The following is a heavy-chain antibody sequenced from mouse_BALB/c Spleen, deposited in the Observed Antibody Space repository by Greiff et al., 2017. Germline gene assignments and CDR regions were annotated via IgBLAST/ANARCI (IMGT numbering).Heavy chain of an antibody. J-gene: IGHJ4*01. Sequence: QVHVKQSGAELTGPGASVKMSCKASGYTFTNYTIHWVKQRPGPGLEWIGYINPSSGYSNYNQKFKDKATLTADKSSSTAYMQLTSLTSEDSAVYYCARSRGNYLYYTMDYWGQGTSVTVSS. CDR2: INPSSGYS. CDR3: ARSRGNYLYYTMDY. D-gene: IGHD2-1*01. CDR1: GYTFTNYT. V-gene: IGHV1-4*01.